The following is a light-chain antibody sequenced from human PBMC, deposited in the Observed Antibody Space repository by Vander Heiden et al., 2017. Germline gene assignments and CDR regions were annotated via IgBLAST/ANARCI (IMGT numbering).Light chain of an antibody. CDR1: YSNLGINA. CDR3: AAWDDSLNGYV. V-gene: IGLV1-44*01. Sequence: QSVLTQPLSASGTPGQRVTIPCSGSYSNLGINAISWYPQLPRPAPTLLLHPRDLRPSGVPDRFSGSRSGTSASLAISGLQSEDEADYYCAAWDDSLNGYVFGTGTKVTVL. J-gene: IGLJ1*01. CDR2: PRD.